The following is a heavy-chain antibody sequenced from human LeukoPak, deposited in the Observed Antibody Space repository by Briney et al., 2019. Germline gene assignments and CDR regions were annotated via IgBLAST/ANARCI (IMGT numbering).Heavy chain of an antibody. V-gene: IGHV3-33*06. D-gene: IGHD5-12*01. CDR2: IWYDGSNK. J-gene: IGHJ4*02. CDR1: GFTFSSYG. Sequence: GRSLRLSCAASGFTFSSYGMHWVRQAPGKGLEWVAVIWYDGSNKYYADSVKGRFTISRDNSKNTLYLQMNSLRAEDTAVYYCAKEYLWLPPSWFDYWGQGTLVTVSS. CDR3: AKEYLWLPPSWFDY.